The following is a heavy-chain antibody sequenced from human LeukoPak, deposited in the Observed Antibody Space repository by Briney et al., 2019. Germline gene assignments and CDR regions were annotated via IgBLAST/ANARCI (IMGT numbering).Heavy chain of an antibody. J-gene: IGHJ4*02. D-gene: IGHD7-27*01. CDR2: ISGSGGST. Sequence: GGSLRLSCAASGFTFSSYAMSWVRRAPGKGLEWVSAISGSGGSTYYADSVKGRFTISRDNSKNTLYLQMNSLRAEDTAVYYCARATSSVGTVYWGQGTLVTVSS. CDR1: GFTFSSYA. V-gene: IGHV3-23*01. CDR3: ARATSSVGTVY.